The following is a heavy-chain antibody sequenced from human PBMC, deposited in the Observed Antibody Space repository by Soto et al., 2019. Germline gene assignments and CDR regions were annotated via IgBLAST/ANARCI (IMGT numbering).Heavy chain of an antibody. J-gene: IGHJ1*01. CDR2: ISGSGDKT. CDR3: ARESKWYGGQYFQD. V-gene: IGHV3-23*01. D-gene: IGHD2-8*01. Sequence: EVQLLQSGGGLAQPGTSLRHSCAASGFTFKYYAMTWVRQAPGKGLEWVSTISGSGDKTDYADSVKGRFRVSRDNSKDTLYLQMDSLRADDTALYYCARESKWYGGQYFQDWGQGTLVTVSS. CDR1: GFTFKYYA.